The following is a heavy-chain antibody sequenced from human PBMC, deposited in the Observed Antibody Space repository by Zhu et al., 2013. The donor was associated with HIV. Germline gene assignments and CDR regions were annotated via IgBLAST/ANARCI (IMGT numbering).Heavy chain of an antibody. J-gene: IGHJ3*01. CDR2: MSAVNGNT. CDR3: AREERALDV. CDR1: GYTFTAYG. V-gene: IGHV1-18*04. Sequence: QVQLEQSGAEVKKPGASLKVSCTASGYTFTAYGVAWVRQAPGQGLEWIGWMSAVNGNTNYAQKFQGRVTMTRDTSTHTAHMELRSLRFDDTGIYYCAREERALDVWGQGTMVTVFS.